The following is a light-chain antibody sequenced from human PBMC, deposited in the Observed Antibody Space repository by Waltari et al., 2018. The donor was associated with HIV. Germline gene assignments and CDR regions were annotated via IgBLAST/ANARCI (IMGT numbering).Light chain of an antibody. CDR1: TNDIGQYNY. V-gene: IGLV2-14*01. Sequence: SALTQPASVSGSPGQAITISCTGTTNDIGQYNYVSWYQQHPGKAPKLMMYEVNNRPSVVSDRFSASRSGNTASLTISGLQTDDEADYYCSSYTRSDTVVFGGGTKLT. J-gene: IGLJ2*01. CDR3: SSYTRSDTVV. CDR2: EVN.